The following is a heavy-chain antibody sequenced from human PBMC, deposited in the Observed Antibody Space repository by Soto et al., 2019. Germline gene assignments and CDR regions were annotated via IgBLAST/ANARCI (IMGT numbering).Heavy chain of an antibody. Sequence: QVQLVQSGAEVKKPGASVKVSCKASGYTFTSYGISWVRQAPGQGLEWMGWISAYNGNTNYAQKLQGRVTMTTDTTTSTAYMELRSLGSDDTAVYYCARGHRITMVRGVIKYYYGMDVWGQGTTVTVSS. CDR2: ISAYNGNT. J-gene: IGHJ6*02. V-gene: IGHV1-18*01. D-gene: IGHD3-10*01. CDR3: ARGHRITMVRGVIKYYYGMDV. CDR1: GYTFTSYG.